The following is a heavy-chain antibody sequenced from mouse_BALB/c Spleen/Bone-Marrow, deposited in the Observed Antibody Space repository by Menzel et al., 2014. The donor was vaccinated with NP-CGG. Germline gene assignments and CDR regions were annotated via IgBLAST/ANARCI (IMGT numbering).Heavy chain of an antibody. CDR2: ISTYSGNT. CDR1: GYTFTAYA. J-gene: IGHJ2*01. V-gene: IGHV1-67*01. CDR3: ARNFYGSSYFDY. Sequence: QVQLKESGPEVVRPGVSVKLSCKGSGYTFTAYAMHWVKQSRAESLEWIGLISTYSGNTHYNQDFKGKATMTVDKSSSTAYMELARLTSEDSATYYCARNFYGSSYFDYWGQGTTLTVSS. D-gene: IGHD1-1*01.